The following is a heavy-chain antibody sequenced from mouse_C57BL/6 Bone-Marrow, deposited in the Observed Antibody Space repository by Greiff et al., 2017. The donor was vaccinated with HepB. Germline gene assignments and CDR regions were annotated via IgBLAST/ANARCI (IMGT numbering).Heavy chain of an antibody. CDR3: ARGYDYDGKGLFAY. Sequence: EVHLVESGPELVKPGASVKIPCKASGYTFTDYNMDWVKQSHGKSLEWIGDINPNNGGTIYNQKFKGKATLTVDKSSSTAYMELRSLTSEDTAVYYCARGYDYDGKGLFAYWGQGTLVTVSA. V-gene: IGHV1-18*01. D-gene: IGHD2-4*01. J-gene: IGHJ3*01. CDR2: INPNNGGT. CDR1: GYTFTDYN.